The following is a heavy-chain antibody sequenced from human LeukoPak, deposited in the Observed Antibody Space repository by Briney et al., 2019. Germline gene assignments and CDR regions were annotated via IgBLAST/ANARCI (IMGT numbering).Heavy chain of an antibody. Sequence: GGSLRPSCAASGFTFSSYGMHWVRQAPGQGLEWVAVIWNDGSNKYYVDSVKGRFTISRDNSKNTLYLQMNSLRTEDTAVYYCARDYCSSTSCLFDYWGQGTLVTVSS. CDR3: ARDYCSSTSCLFDY. V-gene: IGHV3-33*08. J-gene: IGHJ4*02. CDR2: IWNDGSNK. CDR1: GFTFSSYG. D-gene: IGHD2-2*01.